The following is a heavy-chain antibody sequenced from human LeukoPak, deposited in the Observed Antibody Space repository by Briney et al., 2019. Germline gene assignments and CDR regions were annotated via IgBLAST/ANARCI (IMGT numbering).Heavy chain of an antibody. Sequence: PSETLSLTCSVSGGSIRSSSFYWGWIRQPPGKGLEWIGSIYYSGSTYYNPSLKSRVTISVDTSKNQFSLNLSSVTAADTAVYYCASLYSSGGQNWFDPWGQGTLVTVSS. CDR2: IYYSGST. CDR3: ASLYSSGGQNWFDP. J-gene: IGHJ5*02. D-gene: IGHD6-19*01. V-gene: IGHV4-39*01. CDR1: GGSIRSSSFY.